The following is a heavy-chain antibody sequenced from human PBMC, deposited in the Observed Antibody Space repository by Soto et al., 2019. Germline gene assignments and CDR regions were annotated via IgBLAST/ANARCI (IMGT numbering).Heavy chain of an antibody. V-gene: IGHV3-30*09. Sequence: PGGSLRLSCASSGFNFRTFTMHWVRQAPGKGLEWVAGISYDGINAYYADSVKGRFAISRDNPKNTVSLQINSLRPADTAAYYCAKDGVNYASLSPVDYWGQGTLVTVSS. CDR2: ISYDGINA. CDR1: GFNFRTFT. D-gene: IGHD2-2*01. CDR3: AKDGVNYASLSPVDY. J-gene: IGHJ4*02.